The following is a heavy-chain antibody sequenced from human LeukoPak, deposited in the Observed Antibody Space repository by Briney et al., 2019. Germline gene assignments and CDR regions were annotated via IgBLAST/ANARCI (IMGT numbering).Heavy chain of an antibody. CDR2: MCGTAGCT. V-gene: IGHV3-23*01. Sequence: PGGSLRLSCQASGFTFYMYAMSWVRQAPGKGLEWVASMCGTAGCTFYPDSVKGRFTISRDSSKNVLYLRMNSLTAEDTAIYYCAKDRPNFHENSGHYYRRDGDPWGQGTLVTVSS. CDR3: AKDRPNFHENSGHYYRRDGDP. CDR1: GFTFYMYA. D-gene: IGHD3-22*01. J-gene: IGHJ5*02.